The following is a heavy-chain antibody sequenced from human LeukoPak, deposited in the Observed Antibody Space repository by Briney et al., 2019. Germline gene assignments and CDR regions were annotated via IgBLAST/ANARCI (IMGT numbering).Heavy chain of an antibody. CDR1: GFTFSSYG. CDR3: AYGSGSYGDFHYYYGMDV. Sequence: GRSLRLSCAASGFTFSSYGMHWVRQAPGKGLEWVAVISYDGSNKYYADSVKGRFTISRDNSKNTPYLQMNSLRAEDTAVYYCAYGSGSYGDFHYYYGMDVWGQGTTVTVSS. D-gene: IGHD3-10*01. CDR2: ISYDGSNK. J-gene: IGHJ6*02. V-gene: IGHV3-30*03.